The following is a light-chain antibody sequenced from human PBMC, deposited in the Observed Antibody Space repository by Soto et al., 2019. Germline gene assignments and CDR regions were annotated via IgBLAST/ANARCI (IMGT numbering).Light chain of an antibody. CDR3: QQRSDWPLT. Sequence: EIVLTQSPATLSLSPGERATLSCRASQSVSSYLAWYQQKPGQAPRLLIYHASNRATGIPARFSGSGSGTDFTLTISGLEPEDFAVYYCQQRSDWPLTFGGGTKVEIK. J-gene: IGKJ4*01. CDR2: HAS. V-gene: IGKV3-11*01. CDR1: QSVSSY.